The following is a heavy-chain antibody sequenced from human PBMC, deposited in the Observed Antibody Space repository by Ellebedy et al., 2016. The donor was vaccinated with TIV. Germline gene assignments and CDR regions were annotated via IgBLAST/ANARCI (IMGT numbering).Heavy chain of an antibody. CDR2: INHSGST. D-gene: IGHD3-10*01. CDR1: GFTFSSYA. CDR3: ARVDVGVRGAFKNWFDP. J-gene: IGHJ5*02. Sequence: ESLKISCAASGFTFSSYAMSWIRQPPGKGLEWIGEINHSGSTNYNPSLKSRITISVDTSKNQFSLKLNSVTPADTAVYYCARVDVGVRGAFKNWFDPWGQGTLLTVSS. V-gene: IGHV4-34*01.